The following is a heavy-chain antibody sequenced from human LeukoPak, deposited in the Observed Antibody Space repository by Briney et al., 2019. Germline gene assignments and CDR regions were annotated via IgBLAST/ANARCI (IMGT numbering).Heavy chain of an antibody. CDR1: GYTFTSYY. J-gene: IGHJ4*02. CDR2: INPSGGST. Sequence: ASVKVSCKASGYTFTSYYMHWVRQAPGQGLEWMGIINPSGGSTSYAQKFQGRVTMTRDTSTSTVYMELWSLRSDDTAVYYCARVIDDYVWGSYRENFDYWGQGTLVTVSS. D-gene: IGHD3-16*02. CDR3: ARVIDDYVWGSYRENFDY. V-gene: IGHV1-46*01.